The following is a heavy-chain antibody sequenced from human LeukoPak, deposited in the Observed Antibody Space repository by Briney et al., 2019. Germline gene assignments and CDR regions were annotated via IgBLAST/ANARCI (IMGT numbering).Heavy chain of an antibody. Sequence: SQTLSLTCTVSNGSISSNTYFWSWIRQPAGKGLEWIGRMSSSGISTYSPSLKSRVTISIDTSRNQFSMNLNSVTAADTAVYYCARTGGSFYFYYYMDVWGKGTTVTVSS. V-gene: IGHV4-61*02. CDR2: MSSSGIS. CDR3: ARTGGSFYFYYYMDV. J-gene: IGHJ6*03. CDR1: NGSISSNTYF. D-gene: IGHD1-26*01.